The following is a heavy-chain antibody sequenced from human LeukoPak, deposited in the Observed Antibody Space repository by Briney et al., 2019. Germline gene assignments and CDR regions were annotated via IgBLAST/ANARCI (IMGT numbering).Heavy chain of an antibody. CDR2: ISYDGSNK. Sequence: GRSLRLSCAASGFTFSSYAMHWVRQAPGKGLEWVAVISYDGSNKYYAYSVKGRFTISRDNSKNTLHLQMNSLRAEDTAVYYCARGLFDPWGQGTLVTVSS. CDR1: GFTFSSYA. J-gene: IGHJ5*02. V-gene: IGHV3-30-3*01. CDR3: ARGLFDP.